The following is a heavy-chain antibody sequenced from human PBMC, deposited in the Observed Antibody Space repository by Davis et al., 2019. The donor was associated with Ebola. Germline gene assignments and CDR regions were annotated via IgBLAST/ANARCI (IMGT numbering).Heavy chain of an antibody. Sequence: KVSCKGSGYSFTSYWISWVRQMPGKGLEWMGRIDPSDSYTNYSPSFQGHVTISAGKSISTAYLQWSSLKASDTAMYYCARQVYYYYGMDVWGQGTTVTVSS. V-gene: IGHV5-10-1*01. CDR3: ARQVYYYYGMDV. CDR2: IDPSDSYT. CDR1: GYSFTSYW. J-gene: IGHJ6*02.